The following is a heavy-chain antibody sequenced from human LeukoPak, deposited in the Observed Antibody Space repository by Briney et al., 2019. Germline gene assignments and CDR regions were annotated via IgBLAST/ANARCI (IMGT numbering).Heavy chain of an antibody. D-gene: IGHD1-1*01. CDR2: IRDNGSDK. V-gene: IGHV3-7*01. CDR3: ARGQDWNHDY. Sequence: GGSLRLSCAASGFTFSRYWMSWVRQAPGKGLEWVANIRDNGSDKYYVDSVKGRFTISRDNAKNSLYLQMNSLRAEDTAVYYCARGQDWNHDYWGQGTLVTVSA. J-gene: IGHJ4*02. CDR1: GFTFSRYW.